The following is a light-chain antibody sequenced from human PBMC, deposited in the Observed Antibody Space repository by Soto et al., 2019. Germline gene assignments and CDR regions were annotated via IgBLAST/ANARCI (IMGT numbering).Light chain of an antibody. CDR1: QSISSW. V-gene: IGKV1-5*03. CDR3: QQYNSYST. J-gene: IGKJ4*01. CDR2: KAS. Sequence: DIQMTQSPSTLSASVGDRVTITCRASQSISSWLAWYQQKPGKAPKLLIYKASSLESGVPSRFSGSGSGTEFPLTISILQPDDFATYYCQQYNSYSTFGGGTKVEIK.